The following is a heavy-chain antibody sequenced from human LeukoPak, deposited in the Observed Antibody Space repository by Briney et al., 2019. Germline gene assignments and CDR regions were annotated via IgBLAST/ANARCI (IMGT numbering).Heavy chain of an antibody. J-gene: IGHJ3*02. CDR1: GGSISSYY. CDR3: ARDKDTDAFDI. CDR2: IYYSGST. Sequence: SETLSLTCTVSGGSISSYYWSWIRQPPGKRLEWIGYIYYSGSTNYNPSLKSRVTISVDTSKNQFSLKLSSVTAADTAVYYCARDKDTDAFDIWGQGTMVTVSS. V-gene: IGHV4-59*01.